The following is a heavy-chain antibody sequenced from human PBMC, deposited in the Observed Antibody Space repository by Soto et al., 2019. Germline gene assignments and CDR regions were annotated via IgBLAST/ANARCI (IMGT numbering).Heavy chain of an antibody. Sequence: PGESLKISFKGSGYMFSDYWIAWLRQMTGKCLEWMGIIYPAASDARYSPSFQGQVTISVDNSISTAYLQWSSLKASDTAMYYCARLLCLSTSCYTGSRHFFDYWGQGALVTVSS. CDR3: ARLLCLSTSCYTGSRHFFDY. CDR2: IYPAASDA. J-gene: IGHJ4*02. D-gene: IGHD2-2*02. CDR1: GYMFSDYW. V-gene: IGHV5-51*01.